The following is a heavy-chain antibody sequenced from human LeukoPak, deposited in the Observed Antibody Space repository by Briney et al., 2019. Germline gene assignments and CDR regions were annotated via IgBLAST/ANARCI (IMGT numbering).Heavy chain of an antibody. CDR3: ARDPLVAAAALRWYFDL. V-gene: IGHV3-33*01. CDR1: GFTFSSYG. D-gene: IGHD6-13*01. Sequence: GRSLRLSCAASGFTFSSYGMHWARQAPGKGLEWVAVIWYDGSNKYYADSVKGRFTISRDNSKNTLYLQMNSLRAEDTAVYYCARDPLVAAAALRWYFDLWGRGTLVTVSS. J-gene: IGHJ2*01. CDR2: IWYDGSNK.